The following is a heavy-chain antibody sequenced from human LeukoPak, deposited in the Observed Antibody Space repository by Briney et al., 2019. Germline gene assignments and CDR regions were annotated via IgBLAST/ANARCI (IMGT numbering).Heavy chain of an antibody. CDR1: GCTFSDYY. D-gene: IGHD3-22*01. CDR3: ARDHYYDSSGYFLGY. CDR2: ISSSGSTI. V-gene: IGHV3-11*01. J-gene: IGHJ4*02. Sequence: GGSLTLSCAASGCTFSDYYMSWIRQAPGKGLEWVSYISSSGSTIYYADSVKGRFTISRDNAKNSLYLQMNSLRAEDTAVYYCARDHYYDSSGYFLGYWGQGTLVTVSS.